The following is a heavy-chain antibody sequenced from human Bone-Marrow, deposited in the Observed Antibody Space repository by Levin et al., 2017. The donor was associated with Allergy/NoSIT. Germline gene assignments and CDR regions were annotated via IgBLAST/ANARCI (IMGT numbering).Heavy chain of an antibody. CDR1: GFAFGDYA. D-gene: IGHD2-15*01. CDR2: IRSKAYGRTS. Sequence: GGSLRLSCTASGFAFGDYAISWFRQAPGKGLEWLGFIRSKAYGRTSEYAASVKDRFTISRDDSNSIAYLQMDSLKTEDTAVYYCSRRTRGQKPASGRTTDYWGQGTLVTVSS. V-gene: IGHV3-49*03. CDR3: SRRTRGQKPASGRTTDY. J-gene: IGHJ4*02.